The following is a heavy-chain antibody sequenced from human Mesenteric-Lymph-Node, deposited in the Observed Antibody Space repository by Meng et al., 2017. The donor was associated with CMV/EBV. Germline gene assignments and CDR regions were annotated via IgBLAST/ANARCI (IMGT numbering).Heavy chain of an antibody. V-gene: IGHV1-69*05. D-gene: IGHD4-23*01. CDR2: IMLMFGTA. CDR1: GDTFSSYG. J-gene: IGHJ4*02. CDR3: ARTNDGNGPFDL. Sequence: CKASGDTFSSYGISWVRQGPGQGLGWVGWIMLMFGTAEYAQKFMDRVTITTDESTSTVYMELSSLRSEDTAVYYCARTNDGNGPFDLWGEGTLVTVSS.